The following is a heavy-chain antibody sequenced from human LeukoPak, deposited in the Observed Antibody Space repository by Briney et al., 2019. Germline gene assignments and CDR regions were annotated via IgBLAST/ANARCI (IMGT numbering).Heavy chain of an antibody. CDR2: IYSGGST. V-gene: IGHV3-53*01. J-gene: IGHJ4*02. CDR1: GFTVSSNY. Sequence: GGSLRLSCAVSGFTVSSNYMSWVRQAPGKGLEWVSVIYSGGSTYYADSVKGRSTISRDNSKNTLYHQMNSLRVDDTAVYYCASSSSWDKFDNWGQGTLVTVSS. CDR3: ASSSSWDKFDN. D-gene: IGHD6-13*01.